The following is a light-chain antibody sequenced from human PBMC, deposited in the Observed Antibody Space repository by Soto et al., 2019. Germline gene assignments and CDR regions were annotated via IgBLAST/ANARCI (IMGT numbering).Light chain of an antibody. CDR2: DVS. CDR3: QYRSIWPPEFI. CDR1: QRVSTS. J-gene: IGKJ3*01. Sequence: ETVLTQSPATLSLSPGERATLSCRASQRVSTSLAWYQQKPGQAPRLLIYDVSNRATGIPARFSGSGSGTEFTLTIGILESEDFAVYYCQYRSIWPPEFIFGPGTKVDIK. V-gene: IGKV3-11*01.